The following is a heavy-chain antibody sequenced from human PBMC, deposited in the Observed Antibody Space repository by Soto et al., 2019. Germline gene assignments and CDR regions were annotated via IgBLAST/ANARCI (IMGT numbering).Heavy chain of an antibody. Sequence: EVQLMESGGGLVQPGGSLKLSCAASGFTFSGSAMHWVRQASGKGLEWVGRIRSKANSYATAYAASVKGRFTISRDDSKNTAHLQMNSLKTEDTAVYYCTCLLAGSGYQGLDYWGQGTLVTVSS. J-gene: IGHJ4*02. CDR3: TCLLAGSGYQGLDY. CDR2: IRSKANSYAT. CDR1: GFTFSGSA. V-gene: IGHV3-73*01. D-gene: IGHD3-22*01.